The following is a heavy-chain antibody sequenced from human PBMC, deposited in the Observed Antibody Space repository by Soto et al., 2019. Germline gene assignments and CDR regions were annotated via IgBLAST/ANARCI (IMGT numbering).Heavy chain of an antibody. J-gene: IGHJ6*02. CDR1: GGSFSGYY. Sequence: PSETLSLTCAVYGGSFSGYYWSWIRQPPGKGLEWIGEINHSGSTNYNPSLKSRVTISVDTSKNQFSLKLSSVTAADTAVYYCARLVSRSSGSYYNYYYYYGMDVWGQGTTVTVSS. CDR2: INHSGST. CDR3: ARLVSRSSGSYYNYYYYYGMDV. D-gene: IGHD3-10*01. V-gene: IGHV4-34*01.